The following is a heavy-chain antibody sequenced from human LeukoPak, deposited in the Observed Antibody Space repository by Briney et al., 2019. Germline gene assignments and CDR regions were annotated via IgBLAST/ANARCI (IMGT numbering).Heavy chain of an antibody. CDR1: GYTFTGYY. D-gene: IGHD6-13*01. Sequence: ASVKVSCKASGYTFTGYYMHWVRQAPGQGLEWMGWISPNNGDTKYTQKLQGRVTLTTDTSTSTAYMDLRSLTTDDTAVYYCARHTGYTSSWFPLDNWGQGTLVAVSS. V-gene: IGHV1-18*04. J-gene: IGHJ4*02. CDR2: ISPNNGDT. CDR3: ARHTGYTSSWFPLDN.